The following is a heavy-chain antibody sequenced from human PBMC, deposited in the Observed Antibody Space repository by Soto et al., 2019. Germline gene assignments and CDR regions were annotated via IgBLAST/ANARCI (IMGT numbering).Heavy chain of an antibody. CDR2: IIPIFGTA. Sequence: VQLVQSGAEVKKPGSSVKVSCKASGGTFSSYAISWVRQAPGQGLEWMGGIIPIFGTANYAQKFQGRVTITADESTSTAYIELSSLRSEDTAVYYCERDADYGSRSFHFYYWGQGTLVTVSS. J-gene: IGHJ4*02. CDR3: ERDADYGSRSFHFYY. CDR1: GGTFSSYA. V-gene: IGHV1-69*01. D-gene: IGHD3-10*01.